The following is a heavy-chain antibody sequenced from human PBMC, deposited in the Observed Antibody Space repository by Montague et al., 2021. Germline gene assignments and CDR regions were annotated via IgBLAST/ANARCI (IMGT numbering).Heavy chain of an antibody. J-gene: IGHJ4*02. Sequence: SLRLSCAASGFTFSNYWTSWVRQAPGKGLEWVANIKQDGSEKHYVDSVKGRFTISRDNAKNSLYLQMNSLRAEDTAVYFCATDQGQGYCGGDCYVGLDYWGQGTLVTVSS. V-gene: IGHV3-7*04. CDR2: IKQDGSEK. CDR1: GFTFSNYW. CDR3: ATDQGQGYCGGDCYVGLDY. D-gene: IGHD2-21*01.